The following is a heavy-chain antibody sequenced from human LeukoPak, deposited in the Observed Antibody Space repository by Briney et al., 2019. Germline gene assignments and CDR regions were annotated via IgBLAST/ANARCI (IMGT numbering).Heavy chain of an antibody. CDR2: IYYSGSN. J-gene: IGHJ4*02. Sequence: SETLSLTCTVSGGSISSYYWGWIRQPPGKGLEWIWSIYYSGSNNYYPSLKNGVSISVGTSKNQFFLKLSSVTAADTAVYYCARLDSVVDYWGQGTLVTVSS. V-gene: IGHV4-39*01. D-gene: IGHD3-10*01. CDR3: ARLDSVVDY. CDR1: GGSISSYY.